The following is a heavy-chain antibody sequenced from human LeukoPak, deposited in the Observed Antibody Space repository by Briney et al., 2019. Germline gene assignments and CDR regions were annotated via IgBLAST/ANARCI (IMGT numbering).Heavy chain of an antibody. D-gene: IGHD2-15*01. J-gene: IGHJ6*02. Sequence: ASVNVSCKASGYTFTIYYMHWVRQAPGQGLEWMGIINPSGGSTSYAQKFQGRVTMTRDTSTSTVYMELSSLRSEDTAVYYCASHTYCSGGSCYHHYYYGMDVWGQGTTVTVSS. CDR3: ASHTYCSGGSCYHHYYYGMDV. V-gene: IGHV1-46*01. CDR1: GYTFTIYY. CDR2: INPSGGST.